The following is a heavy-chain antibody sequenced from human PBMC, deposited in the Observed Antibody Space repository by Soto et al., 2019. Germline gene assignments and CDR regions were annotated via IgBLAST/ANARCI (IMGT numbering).Heavy chain of an antibody. CDR3: AKEGIPYSFDI. CDR2: ISYDGSNK. Sequence: QVQLVESGGGVVQPGRSLRLSCAASGFTFSSYGMHWVRQAPGKGLEWVAVISYDGSNKYYADSVKGRFTISRDNSKNTLYLQMNSLRAEDTAVYYGAKEGIPYSFDILGQGTMVTVSS. D-gene: IGHD3-10*01. V-gene: IGHV3-30*18. CDR1: GFTFSSYG. J-gene: IGHJ3*02.